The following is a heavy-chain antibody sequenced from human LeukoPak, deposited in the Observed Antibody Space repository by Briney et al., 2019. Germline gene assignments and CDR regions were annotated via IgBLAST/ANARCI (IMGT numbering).Heavy chain of an antibody. CDR3: ARDDQLLPNYFDY. J-gene: IGHJ4*02. CDR1: GYTFTSYA. V-gene: IGHV1-18*01. Sequence: ASVKVSCKASGYTFTSYAISWVRQAPGQGLEWMGWISVYNGNTNYAQKFKGRVTMTTDTSTSTAYMEVRSLRSDDTAVYYCARDDQLLPNYFDYWGQGTLVTVSS. CDR2: ISVYNGNT. D-gene: IGHD2-2*01.